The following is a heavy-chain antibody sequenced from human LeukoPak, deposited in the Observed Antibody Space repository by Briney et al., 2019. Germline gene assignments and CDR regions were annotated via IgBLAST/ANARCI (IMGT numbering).Heavy chain of an antibody. CDR2: ISGSGGST. J-gene: IGHJ4*02. CDR1: GLTFSSDA. V-gene: IGHV3-23*01. D-gene: IGHD1-7*01. CDR3: ATGNYNRPFDY. Sequence: GGSLRLSCAASGLTFSSDAMSWVRQAPGKGLEWVSAISGSGGSTYYADSVKGRFTISRDNTKNTLYLQLNSLRAEGTAVYYCATGNYNRPFDYWGQGTLVTVSS.